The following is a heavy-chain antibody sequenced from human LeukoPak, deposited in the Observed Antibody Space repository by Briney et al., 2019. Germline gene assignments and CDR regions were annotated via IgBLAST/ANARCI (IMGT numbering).Heavy chain of an antibody. V-gene: IGHV3-7*01. Sequence: GTSLRLSCAASGFNIRTYAMHWVRQAPGKGLEWVANIKQDGSEKYYVDSVKGRFTISRDNAKNSLYLQMNSLRAEDTAVYYCARDYGGGDYWGQGTLVTVSS. CDR2: IKQDGSEK. CDR1: GFNIRTYA. J-gene: IGHJ4*02. D-gene: IGHD4-23*01. CDR3: ARDYGGGDY.